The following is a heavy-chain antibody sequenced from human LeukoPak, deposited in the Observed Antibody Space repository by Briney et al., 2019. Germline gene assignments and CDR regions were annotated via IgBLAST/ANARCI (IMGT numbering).Heavy chain of an antibody. V-gene: IGHV3-30-3*01. CDR1: GFTFSSYT. Sequence: PGGSLRLSCAASGFTFSSYTMHWIRQAPGKGLEWVAVISYDGNNKYYADSVKGRFTISRDNSKNTLYLQMNSLRAEDTAVYYCAKADPGTGAFDYWGQGTLVTVSS. D-gene: IGHD1-1*01. CDR3: AKADPGTGAFDY. CDR2: ISYDGNNK. J-gene: IGHJ4*02.